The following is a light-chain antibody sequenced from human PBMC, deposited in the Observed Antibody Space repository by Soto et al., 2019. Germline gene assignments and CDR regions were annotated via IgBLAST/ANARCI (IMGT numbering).Light chain of an antibody. CDR3: AAWDDSPGVV. V-gene: IGLV1-40*01. CDR1: TSNIGAGFD. CDR2: GGT. Sequence: QSVLTQPPSVSGAPGQRVTISCIGTTSNIGAGFDVHWYQQFPGTAPKLLIYGGTTRPSGVPDRFSGSQSGTSASLAITGLQPGDEADYYCAAWDDSPGVVFGGGTKVTVL. J-gene: IGLJ2*01.